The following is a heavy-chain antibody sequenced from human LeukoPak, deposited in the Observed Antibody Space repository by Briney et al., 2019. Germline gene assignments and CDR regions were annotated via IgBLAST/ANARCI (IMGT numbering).Heavy chain of an antibody. V-gene: IGHV3-30*02. CDR1: GFTFNHYG. J-gene: IGHJ4*02. CDR2: IRHDGNNK. D-gene: IGHD2-2*01. CDR3: ARGGIYCSTISCYYFDY. Sequence: GGSLRLSCAASGFTFNHYGMHWVRQAPGKGLEWVAFIRHDGNNKYYADSVKGRFTISRDNSKNTLYLQMNSLRAEDTAVYYCARGGIYCSTISCYYFDYWGQGTLVTVSS.